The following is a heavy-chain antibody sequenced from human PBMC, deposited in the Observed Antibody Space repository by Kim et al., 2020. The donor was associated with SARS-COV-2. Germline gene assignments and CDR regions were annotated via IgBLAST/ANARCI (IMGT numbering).Heavy chain of an antibody. J-gene: IGHJ4*02. Sequence: SFHGQVTISADKSISTAYLQWSSLKASDTAMYYCARQAYYYGSGSSLFDYWGQGTLVTVSS. D-gene: IGHD3-10*01. V-gene: IGHV5-51*01. CDR3: ARQAYYYGSGSSLFDY.